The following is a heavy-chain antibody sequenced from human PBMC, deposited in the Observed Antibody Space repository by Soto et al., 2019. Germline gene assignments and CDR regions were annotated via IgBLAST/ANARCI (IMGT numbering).Heavy chain of an antibody. CDR1: GFPFSNDG. J-gene: IGHJ4*02. Sequence: QVQLVESGGGVVEPGRSLRLSCAASGFPFSNDGMHWVRQAPGKGLEWMAVISFDGHDQDYADSVKGRFTISRDNSKSTLSLQMNSLRAEDTAVYYCASQQWQAPVWGQGTLVTVSS. D-gene: IGHD6-19*01. CDR3: ASQQWQAPV. V-gene: IGHV3-30*03. CDR2: ISFDGHDQ.